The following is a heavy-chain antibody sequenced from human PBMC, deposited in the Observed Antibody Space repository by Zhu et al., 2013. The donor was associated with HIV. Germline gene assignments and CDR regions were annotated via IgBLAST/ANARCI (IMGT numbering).Heavy chain of an antibody. CDR1: GNILTGYY. V-gene: IGHV1-46*01. CDR2: INPSGSST. Sequence: QMQPVQSGADVKRPGASVRVSCKASGNILTGYYIHWLRQAPGQGLEWMGIINPSGSSTTYAQKFQGRITMTRDTSTSTVYMKLSSLRSEDTAVYYCARDEGYYGMDVWGQGTTVTVSS. CDR3: ARDEGYYGMDV. J-gene: IGHJ6*02.